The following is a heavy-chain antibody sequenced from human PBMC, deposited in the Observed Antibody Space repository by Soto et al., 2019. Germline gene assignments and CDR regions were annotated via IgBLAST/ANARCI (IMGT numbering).Heavy chain of an antibody. J-gene: IGHJ4*02. Sequence: SETLSLTCAVYGGSFSGYYWSWIRQPPGKGLEWIGETNHSGSTDYNPSLKSRVTISVDTPKNQFSLKLSSVTAADTAVYYCARLKSRIAVAESTDYWGQGTLVTVSS. V-gene: IGHV4-34*01. CDR3: ARLKSRIAVAESTDY. D-gene: IGHD6-19*01. CDR2: TNHSGST. CDR1: GGSFSGYY.